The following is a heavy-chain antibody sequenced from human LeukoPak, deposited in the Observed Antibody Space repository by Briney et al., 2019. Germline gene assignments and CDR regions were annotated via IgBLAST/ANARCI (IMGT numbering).Heavy chain of an antibody. CDR2: IYYSGST. V-gene: IGHV4-4*02. CDR1: GGSISNSNW. J-gene: IGHJ4*02. Sequence: NASGTLSLTCAVSGGSISNSNWWSWVRQPPGKGLEWIGTIYYSGSTYYNVSLKSRVTISVDTSRNQFSLKLSSVTAADTAVYYCARHSRSVDYGSGSYTWDYWGQGTLVTVSS. D-gene: IGHD3-10*01. CDR3: ARHSRSVDYGSGSYTWDY.